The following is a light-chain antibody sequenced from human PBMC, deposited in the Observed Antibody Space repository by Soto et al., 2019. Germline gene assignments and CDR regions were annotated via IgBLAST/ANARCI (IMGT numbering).Light chain of an antibody. Sequence: QSSLTPPPSVSGSPGQSFDISCTGTSSDVRAYKHIPLYQQHPGKAPKLLLSEVRNRPSGVSDRFSGSKSGNTASLTISGLQAEDEADYYCSSLTTSFTYVFGTGTKVTVL. CDR1: SSDVRAYKH. CDR3: SSLTTSFTYV. J-gene: IGLJ1*01. V-gene: IGLV2-14*01. CDR2: EVR.